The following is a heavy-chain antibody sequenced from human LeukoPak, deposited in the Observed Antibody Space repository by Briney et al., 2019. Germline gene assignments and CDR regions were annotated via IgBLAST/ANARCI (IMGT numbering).Heavy chain of an antibody. CDR2: ISSSGGTK. D-gene: IGHD4-17*01. CDR1: RFTFIDYY. CDR3: ARGGSLYGDSGYYVDY. J-gene: IGHJ4*02. Sequence: GGSLRLSCAASRFTFIDYYMNWIRPAPGKGLEWVSYISSSGGTKYYADSVKGRFTISRDNAKKSLYLQMNSLRAEDTAVYYCARGGSLYGDSGYYVDYWGQGTLVTVSS. V-gene: IGHV3-11*01.